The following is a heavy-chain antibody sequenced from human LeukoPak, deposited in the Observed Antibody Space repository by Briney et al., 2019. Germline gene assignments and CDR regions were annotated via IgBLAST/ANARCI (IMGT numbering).Heavy chain of an antibody. CDR2: IYYSGST. CDR1: GGSISSYY. D-gene: IGHD3-10*01. CDR3: ARALRPNLGYYYCGMDV. J-gene: IGHJ6*02. V-gene: IGHV4-59*01. Sequence: SETLSLTCTVSGGSISSYYWSWIRQPPGKGLEWIGYIYYSGSTNYNPSLKSRVTISVDTSKNQFSLKLSSVTAADTAVYYCARALRPNLGYYYCGMDVWGQGTTVTVSS.